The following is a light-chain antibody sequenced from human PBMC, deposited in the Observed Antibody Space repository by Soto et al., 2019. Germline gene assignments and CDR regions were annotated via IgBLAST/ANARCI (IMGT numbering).Light chain of an antibody. Sequence: EIVMTQSPATLSLSPGERVTLSCRASQSVGSSRLAWYQQKPGQAPRRLMYDAANRATGIPARCSGSGSGTDFTLTISSLEPEDFAVYYCQQRSNWPLLTFGGGTKVDIK. CDR1: QSVGSSR. CDR2: DAA. V-gene: IGKV3-11*01. J-gene: IGKJ4*01. CDR3: QQRSNWPLLT.